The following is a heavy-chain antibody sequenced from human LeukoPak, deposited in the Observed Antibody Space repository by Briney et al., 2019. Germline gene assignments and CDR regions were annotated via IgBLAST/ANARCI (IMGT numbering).Heavy chain of an antibody. CDR1: GFTFSSYG. D-gene: IGHD5-12*01. Sequence: GGSLRLSCAASGFTFSSYGMSWVRQAPGKGLEWVSAISGSGGSTYYAHSVKGRFIISRDNSKNTLYLQMNSLRAEDTAVYYCAKDGATGGFDPWGQGTLVTVSS. CDR2: ISGSGGST. CDR3: AKDGATGGFDP. V-gene: IGHV3-23*01. J-gene: IGHJ5*02.